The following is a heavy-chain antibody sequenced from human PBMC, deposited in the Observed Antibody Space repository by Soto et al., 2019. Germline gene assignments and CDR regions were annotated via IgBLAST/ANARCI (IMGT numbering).Heavy chain of an antibody. CDR3: ARVEGGYYGSGSYGFDY. J-gene: IGHJ4*02. D-gene: IGHD3-10*01. CDR1: GFTFSNYW. V-gene: IGHV3-7*01. CDR2: IKQDGSEK. Sequence: EVQLVESGGGLVQPGGSLSLSCAASGFTFSNYWMTWVRQAPGKGLGWVANIKQDGSEKYYVDSVKGRSTISRDNAKNSVYLHMDSLRVEDTAVYYCARVEGGYYGSGSYGFDYWGQGSLVTVSS.